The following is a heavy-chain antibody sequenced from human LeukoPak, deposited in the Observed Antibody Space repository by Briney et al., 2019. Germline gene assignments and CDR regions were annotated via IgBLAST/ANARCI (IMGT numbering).Heavy chain of an antibody. CDR2: ISHSGST. J-gene: IGHJ4*02. CDR3: ASVGDYVSY. Sequence: PSETLSLTCAVYGESFRAYYWTWLRQPPGKGLEWIGEISHSGSTNYNPSLKSRVTISVDTSKNQFSLRLSSVTAADTAVYYCASVGDYVSYWGQGTLVTVSS. CDR1: GESFRAYY. V-gene: IGHV4-34*01. D-gene: IGHD4-17*01.